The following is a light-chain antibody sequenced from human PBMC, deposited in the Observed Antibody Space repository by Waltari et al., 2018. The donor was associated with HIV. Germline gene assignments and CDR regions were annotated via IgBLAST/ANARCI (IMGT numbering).Light chain of an antibody. V-gene: IGKV2-30*01. J-gene: IGKJ2*01. CDR2: KVS. CDR1: KSLVYSDGNTY. Sequence: DVVMTQSPLSLPVTLGQPASLSCRSSKSLVYSDGNTYLSWFQQRPGQSPRRLIYKVSNRDSGVPDRFSGSGSDTDFTLKISRVEAEDVGVYYCMQGTHWPSYTFGQGTKLEIK. CDR3: MQGTHWPSYT.